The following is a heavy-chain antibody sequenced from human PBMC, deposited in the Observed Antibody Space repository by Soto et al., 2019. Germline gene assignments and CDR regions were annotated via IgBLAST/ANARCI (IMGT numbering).Heavy chain of an antibody. CDR3: ARGLRIRSTSCYSECYYYMDV. D-gene: IGHD2-2*01. CDR1: GYTLTELS. Sequence: GASVKVSCKVSGYTLTELSMRWVRQAPGKGLEWMGGFDPEDGETIYAQKFQGRVTMTEDTSTGTAYMELSSLRSEDTAVYYCARGLRIRSTSCYSECYYYMDVWGKGTTVTVSS. V-gene: IGHV1-24*01. J-gene: IGHJ6*03. CDR2: FDPEDGET.